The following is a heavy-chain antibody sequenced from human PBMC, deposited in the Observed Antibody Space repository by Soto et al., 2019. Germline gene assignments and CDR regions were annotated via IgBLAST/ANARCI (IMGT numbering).Heavy chain of an antibody. Sequence: QLRLQESGPGLVKPSETLSLTCSVSGASIRSTSYYWGWIRQPPGKGLEWIGSIYYSGSTHYSPSPTTRISMTAVPSTNPFAVKRTPATAADTAVYSCTSHEGGAAAVRPLDYWGQGTLVTASS. D-gene: IGHD6-25*01. CDR2: IYYSGST. CDR3: TSHEGGAAAVRPLDY. V-gene: IGHV4-39*01. CDR1: GASIRSTSYY. J-gene: IGHJ4*02.